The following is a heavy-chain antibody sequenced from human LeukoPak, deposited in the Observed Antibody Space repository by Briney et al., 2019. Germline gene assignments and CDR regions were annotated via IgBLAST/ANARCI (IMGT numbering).Heavy chain of an antibody. Sequence: SETLSLTCTVSGGSISSGSYYWSWIRQPAGKGLEWIGRIYTSGSTTYNPSLKSRVTISVDTSKNQFSLKLSSVTAADTAVYYCARSLRSGDYEKGYYFDYWGQGTLVTVSS. CDR3: ARSLRSGDYEKGYYFDY. J-gene: IGHJ4*02. CDR1: GGSISSGSYY. CDR2: IYTSGST. D-gene: IGHD4-17*01. V-gene: IGHV4-61*02.